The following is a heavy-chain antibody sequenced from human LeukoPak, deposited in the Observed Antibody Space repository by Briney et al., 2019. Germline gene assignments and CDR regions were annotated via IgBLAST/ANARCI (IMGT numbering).Heavy chain of an antibody. V-gene: IGHV3-74*03. CDR1: GFPFSSYW. Sequence: GGSLRLSCEPSGFPFSSYWMLWVRQAPGKGLVWVSRISGDGSIKTYADFVRGRFTISRDNTKNILYLQMNSLKVEDTATYFCSRSQFDCWGQGVLVTVSS. CDR2: ISGDGSIK. D-gene: IGHD2-21*01. CDR3: SRSQFDC. J-gene: IGHJ4*02.